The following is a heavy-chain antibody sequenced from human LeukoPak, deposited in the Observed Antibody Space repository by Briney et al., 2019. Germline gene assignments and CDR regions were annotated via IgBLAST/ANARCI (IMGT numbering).Heavy chain of an antibody. Sequence: PSETLSLTCAVYGGSFSGYYWSWIRQPPGKGLEWIGEINHSGSTNYNPSLKSRVTISVDTSKNQFSLKLSSVTAADTAVYYCAGIPLWFGELGDDYWGQGTLVTVSS. V-gene: IGHV4-34*01. CDR2: INHSGST. J-gene: IGHJ4*02. CDR3: AGIPLWFGELGDDY. CDR1: GGSFSGYY. D-gene: IGHD3-10*01.